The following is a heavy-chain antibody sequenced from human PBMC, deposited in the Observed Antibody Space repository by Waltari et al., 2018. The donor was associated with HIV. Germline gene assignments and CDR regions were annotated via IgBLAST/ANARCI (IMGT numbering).Heavy chain of an antibody. CDR3: ARTRLYNWFDP. CDR1: GGSISSSSYY. V-gene: IGHV4-39*01. Sequence: QLQLQESGPGLVKPSETLSLTCTVSGGSISSSSYYWGWIRQPPGKGLGWIGIIYYTGITFYNPSLKSRVTIAVDTSKNQFSLKLSSVTAADTAVYYCARTRLYNWFDPWGQGTLVTVSS. J-gene: IGHJ5*02. CDR2: IYYTGIT.